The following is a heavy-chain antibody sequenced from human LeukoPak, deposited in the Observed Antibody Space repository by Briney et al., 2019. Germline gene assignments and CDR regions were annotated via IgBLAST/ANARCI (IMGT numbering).Heavy chain of an antibody. Sequence: ASVKLSCNASGYSFTSYYMHWVRHAPGQGLEWMGLINPSGSSTTYAQRFQGRVTMTRDISTSTDYMELTSLTSDDTAMYYCARDNSVGETAWWFDPWGQGTLVTVSS. CDR3: ARDNSVGETAWWFDP. CDR1: GYSFTSYY. D-gene: IGHD1-26*01. J-gene: IGHJ5*02. V-gene: IGHV1-46*01. CDR2: INPSGSST.